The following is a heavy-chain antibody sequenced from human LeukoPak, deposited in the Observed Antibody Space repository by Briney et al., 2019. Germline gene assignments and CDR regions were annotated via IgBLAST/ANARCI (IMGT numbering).Heavy chain of an antibody. D-gene: IGHD6-13*01. CDR1: GFTFSSYS. V-gene: IGHV3-48*01. CDR2: ISSSSSTI. Sequence: GGSLRLSCAASGFTFSSYSMNWVRQAPGKGLEWVSYISSSSSTIYYADSVKGRFTISRDNAKNSLYLQMNSLRAEDTAVYYCARHLGIPRYNWFDPWGQGTLVTVSS. CDR3: ARHLGIPRYNWFDP. J-gene: IGHJ5*02.